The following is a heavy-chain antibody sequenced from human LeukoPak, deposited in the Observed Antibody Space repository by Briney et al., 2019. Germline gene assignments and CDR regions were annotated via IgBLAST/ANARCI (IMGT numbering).Heavy chain of an antibody. CDR1: GGSISSYY. V-gene: IGHV4-59*01. D-gene: IGHD3-10*01. J-gene: IGHJ6*02. CDR3: ARDRQGVTDYYYGMDV. CDR2: IYYSGST. Sequence: PSETLPLTCTVSGGSISSYYWSWIRQPPGKGLEWIGYIYYSGSTNYNPSLKSRVTISVDTSKNQFSLRLSSVTAADTAVYYCARDRQGVTDYYYGMDVWGQGTTVTVSS.